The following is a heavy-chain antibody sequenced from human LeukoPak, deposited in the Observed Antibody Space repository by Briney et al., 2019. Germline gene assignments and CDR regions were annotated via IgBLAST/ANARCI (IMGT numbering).Heavy chain of an antibody. J-gene: IGHJ4*02. V-gene: IGHV3-30*04. D-gene: IGHD1-26*01. CDR1: GFTFSSYA. Sequence: GGSLRLSCAASGFTFSSYAMHWVRQAPGKGLEWVAVISYDGSNKYYADSVKGRFTISRDNSKNTLYLQMNSLRAEDTAVYYCARDRWELREIDYWGQGTLVTVSS. CDR2: ISYDGSNK. CDR3: ARDRWELREIDY.